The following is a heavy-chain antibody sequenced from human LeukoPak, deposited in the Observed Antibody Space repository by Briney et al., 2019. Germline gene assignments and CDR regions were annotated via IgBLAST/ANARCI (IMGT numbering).Heavy chain of an antibody. CDR2: ISISGTNM. J-gene: IGHJ3*02. V-gene: IGHV3-48*03. D-gene: IGHD3-22*01. Sequence: GGPLRLSCAASGFTFSGYEMNWVRQAPGKGLEWVSYISISGTNMLYAGSVKGRFTISRDNSRTSLYLQMSSLRAEDTAVYYCARGGSSGYHYNAFDIWGLGTMATVSS. CDR1: GFTFSGYE. CDR3: ARGGSSGYHYNAFDI.